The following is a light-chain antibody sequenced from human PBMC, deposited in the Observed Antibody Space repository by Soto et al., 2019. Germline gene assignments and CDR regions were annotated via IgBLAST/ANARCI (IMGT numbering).Light chain of an antibody. J-gene: IGKJ1*01. CDR3: QQYNNWPPWT. V-gene: IGKV3-15*01. CDR1: QSISNY. Sequence: EIVMTQSPATLSVSPGERATLSCSASQSISNYLAWYQQKPGQAPRLLIYSASTRAAGIQARFSGSGSGTEFTLTISSLQSEDFAIYYCQQYNNWPPWTFGQGTRVELK. CDR2: SAS.